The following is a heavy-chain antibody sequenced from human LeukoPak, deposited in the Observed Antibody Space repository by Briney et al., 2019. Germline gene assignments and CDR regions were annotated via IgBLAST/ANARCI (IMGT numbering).Heavy chain of an antibody. D-gene: IGHD3-9*01. J-gene: IGHJ4*02. CDR2: IYHSGST. CDR3: ARVTDDILTQEGGIDY. V-gene: IGHV4-4*02. CDR1: GGSISSSNW. Sequence: PSETLSLTCAVSGGSISSSNWWSWVRQPPGKGLEWIGEIYHSGSTNYNPSLKSRVTISVDKSKNQFSLKLSSVTAADTAVYYCARVTDDILTQEGGIDYWGQGTLVTVSS.